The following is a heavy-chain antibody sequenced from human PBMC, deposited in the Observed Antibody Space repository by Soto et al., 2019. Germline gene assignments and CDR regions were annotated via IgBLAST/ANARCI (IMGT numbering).Heavy chain of an antibody. CDR3: AHIVVAGLGYYFDY. J-gene: IGHJ4*02. Sequence: QITLKESGPTLVKPTQTLTLTCTFSGFSLSSTRMAVGWIRQPPGKALEWLALIYWDDGKPYSHFLKSRLTITTDTSKNQVVLTMPNMDPVDTARYYCAHIVVAGLGYYFDYWGQGTLVTVSS. V-gene: IGHV2-5*02. D-gene: IGHD6-19*01. CDR2: IYWDDGK. CDR1: GFSLSSTRMA.